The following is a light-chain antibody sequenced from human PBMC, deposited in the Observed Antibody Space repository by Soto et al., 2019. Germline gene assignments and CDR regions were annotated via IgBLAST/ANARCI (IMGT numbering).Light chain of an antibody. V-gene: IGLV2-14*01. CDR1: KNDIGSSDY. Sequence: QSVLTQPASVSASPGQSITISCTGGKNDIGSSDYVSWYQQHPGKAPKLIIYGVSNRPSGTSDRLSGSKSGNTASLTISGLQADDEADYYCSSSTSSNTLVFGGGTKVTVL. J-gene: IGLJ3*02. CDR3: SSSTSSNTLV. CDR2: GVS.